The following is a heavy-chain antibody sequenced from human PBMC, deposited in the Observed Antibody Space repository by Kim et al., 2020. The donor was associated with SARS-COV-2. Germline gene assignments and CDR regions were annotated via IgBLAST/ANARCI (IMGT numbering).Heavy chain of an antibody. CDR3: ARRSSSYSWFDP. V-gene: IGHV1-18*01. D-gene: IGHD6-6*01. CDR2: T. J-gene: IGHJ5*02. Sequence: TNYIQKGQGRVTMTTDTSTSTAYMGLRSLRSDDTAVYYCARRSSSYSWFDPWGQGTLVTVSS.